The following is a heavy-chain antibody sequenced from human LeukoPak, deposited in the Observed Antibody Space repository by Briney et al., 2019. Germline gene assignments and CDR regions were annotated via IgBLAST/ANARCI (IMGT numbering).Heavy chain of an antibody. CDR2: INWNGGST. D-gene: IGHD3-9*01. CDR3: AKDADSQEYYDILTGYYKRVYFDY. Sequence: GGSLRLSCAASGFTFDDYGMSWVRQAPGRGLEWVSGINWNGGSTSYADSVKGRFTISRDNSKNTLYLQMNSLRAEDTAVYYCAKDADSQEYYDILTGYYKRVYFDYWGQGTLVTVSS. CDR1: GFTFDDYG. J-gene: IGHJ4*02. V-gene: IGHV3-20*04.